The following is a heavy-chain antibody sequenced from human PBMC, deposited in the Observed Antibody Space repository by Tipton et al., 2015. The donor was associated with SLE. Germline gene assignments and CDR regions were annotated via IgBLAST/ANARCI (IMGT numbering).Heavy chain of an antibody. CDR1: GYTFTSYG. Sequence: QSGPEVKKPGASVKVSCMASGYTFTSYGISWVRQAPGQGLEWMGWINAYNGNTNYAQKLQGRVTLTTDTSTSTAYMEVRSLRSDDTAVYYCARDPPPLIAEARGYYYYYMDVWGKGTTVTVSS. V-gene: IGHV1-18*04. CDR3: ARDPPPLIAEARGYYYYYMDV. CDR2: INAYNGNT. J-gene: IGHJ6*03. D-gene: IGHD6-13*01.